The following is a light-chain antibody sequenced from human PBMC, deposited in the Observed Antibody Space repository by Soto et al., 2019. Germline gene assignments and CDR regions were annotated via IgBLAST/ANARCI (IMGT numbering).Light chain of an antibody. V-gene: IGKV1-39*01. CDR2: AAS. Sequence: DIQMTQSPSSLSASVGDRVTITCRASQNIIFYLNWYQQRIGKSPKLLIYAASNLQSGVPSRFSGSGSGTDFTLTNSNLQPEDFATYFCQQSYTTPVYSFGQVTKVDIK. CDR3: QQSYTTPVYS. CDR1: QNIIFY. J-gene: IGKJ2*01.